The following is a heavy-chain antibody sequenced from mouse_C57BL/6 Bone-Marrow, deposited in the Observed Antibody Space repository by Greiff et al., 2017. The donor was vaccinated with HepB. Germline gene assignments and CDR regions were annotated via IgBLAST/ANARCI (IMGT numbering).Heavy chain of an antibody. CDR3: AKGWDYYAMDY. V-gene: IGHV2-5*01. Sequence: VQLQESGPGLVQPSQSLSITCTVSGFSLTSYGVHWVRQSPGKGLEWLGVIWRGGSTDYNAAFMSRLSINKDNSKIQVFFKMNSLQADDTAIYYCAKGWDYYAMDYWGQGTSVTVSS. J-gene: IGHJ4*01. D-gene: IGHD3-3*01. CDR1: GFSLTSYG. CDR2: IWRGGST.